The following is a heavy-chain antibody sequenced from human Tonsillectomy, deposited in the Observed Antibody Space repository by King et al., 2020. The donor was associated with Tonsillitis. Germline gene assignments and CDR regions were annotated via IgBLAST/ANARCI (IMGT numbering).Heavy chain of an antibody. CDR3: ARVHGDPPNFDY. D-gene: IGHD4-17*01. V-gene: IGHV3-53*01. Sequence: VQLVESGGGLIQPGGSLRLSCAASGFTVSSNYMSWVRQAPGKGLEWVSVFYSGASTYYADSVKGRFTISRDNSKNTLYLQMNSLRAEDTAVYYCARVHGDPPNFDYWGQGTLVTVSS. CDR1: GFTVSSNY. J-gene: IGHJ4*02. CDR2: FYSGAST.